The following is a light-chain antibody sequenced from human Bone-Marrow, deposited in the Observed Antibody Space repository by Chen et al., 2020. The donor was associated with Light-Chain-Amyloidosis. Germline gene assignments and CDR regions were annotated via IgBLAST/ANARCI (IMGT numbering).Light chain of an antibody. Sequence: SYELTQPPSVSVYPGQTAMITCSGDDLPTKYAYWYQQKTGQATVLVIHRDTERPSGISERFSGSSSGTTATLTISGVQAEDEADYHCQSADSSGTYEVIFGGGTKLTVL. CDR2: RDT. J-gene: IGLJ2*01. CDR1: DLPTKY. V-gene: IGLV3-25*03. CDR3: QSADSSGTYEVI.